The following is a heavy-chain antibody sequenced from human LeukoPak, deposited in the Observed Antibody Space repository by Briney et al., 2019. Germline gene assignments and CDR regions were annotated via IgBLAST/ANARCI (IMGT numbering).Heavy chain of an antibody. Sequence: GGSLRLSCAVSGFTFSNFWMHWVRQAPGKGLVWVSRIDTDGTSTRYEDSVKGRFTISRDNAKNMLYLQMNSLRAEDTAVYYCARDAVYCGGDCYLFDPWGQGTLVTVSS. V-gene: IGHV3-74*01. D-gene: IGHD2-21*01. CDR1: GFTFSNFW. J-gene: IGHJ5*02. CDR2: IDTDGTST. CDR3: ARDAVYCGGDCYLFDP.